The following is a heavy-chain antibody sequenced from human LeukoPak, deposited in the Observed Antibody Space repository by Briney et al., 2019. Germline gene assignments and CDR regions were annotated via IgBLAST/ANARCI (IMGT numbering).Heavy chain of an antibody. J-gene: IGHJ4*02. D-gene: IGHD6-19*01. Sequence: ASVKVSCKASGYTFTSYDINWVRQATGQGLEWMGRMNPNSGNTGYVKKFQGRVTMTRDTSISTAYMELRSLTSEDTAIYYCARDRVGVGGNGWENWGQGTLVTVSS. CDR1: GYTFTSYD. V-gene: IGHV1-8*01. CDR3: ARDRVGVGGNGWEN. CDR2: MNPNSGNT.